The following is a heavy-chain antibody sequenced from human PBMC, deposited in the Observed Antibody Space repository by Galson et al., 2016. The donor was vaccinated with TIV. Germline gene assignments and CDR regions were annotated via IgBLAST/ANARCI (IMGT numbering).Heavy chain of an antibody. V-gene: IGHV3-53*05. J-gene: IGHJ6*02. CDR2: IYAYGST. CDR3: AREAPARHETGLYGMDV. Sequence: SCAASGFTVSGNYVNWVRQAPGQGLEWVSVIYAYGSTSYSDAVKGRFTISRETSSNTVYLQMNSLRPEDTAVYYCAREAPARHETGLYGMDVWGQGTTVIVS. CDR1: GFTVSGNY.